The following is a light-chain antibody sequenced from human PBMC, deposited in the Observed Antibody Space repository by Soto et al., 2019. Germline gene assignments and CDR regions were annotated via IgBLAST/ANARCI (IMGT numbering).Light chain of an antibody. CDR2: GAS. Sequence: DSVLTQSPGTLSLSPGERATLSCRASQGVSSNYLAWHQQKPGQAPRLLIYGASIRATGIPDRFSGSGSARDFTLTISRLEPEDFAVFFCQQYGSSPPWTFGQGTKVEI. V-gene: IGKV3-20*01. CDR3: QQYGSSPPWT. J-gene: IGKJ1*01. CDR1: QGVSSNY.